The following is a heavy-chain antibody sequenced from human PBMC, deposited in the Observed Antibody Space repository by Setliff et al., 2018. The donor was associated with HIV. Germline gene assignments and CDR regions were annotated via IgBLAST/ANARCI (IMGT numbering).Heavy chain of an antibody. CDR1: GFTFSSSE. Sequence: GGSLRLSCAASGFTFSSSEMNWVRQAPGKGLEWVSYISSSGGTIYYADSVKGRFTISRDNAKKSMYLQMNSLRAEDTAVYYCASLWVTPPHGFWGQGTLVTV. D-gene: IGHD3-16*01. CDR2: ISSSGGTI. V-gene: IGHV3-48*03. CDR3: ASLWVTPPHGF. J-gene: IGHJ4*02.